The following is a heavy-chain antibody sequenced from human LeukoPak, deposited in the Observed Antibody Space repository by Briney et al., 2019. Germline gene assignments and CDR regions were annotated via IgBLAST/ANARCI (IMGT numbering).Heavy chain of an antibody. CDR1: GGSISSGSYY. J-gene: IGHJ6*03. D-gene: IGHD2-2*01. CDR2: VYTSGST. Sequence: PSETLSLTCTVSGGSISSGSYYWSWIRQPAGKGLEWIGRVYTSGSTNYNPSLKSRVTISVDTSKNQFSLKLSSVTAVDTAVYYCARIVVVEPAASYYYYMDVWGKGTTVTVSS. V-gene: IGHV4-61*02. CDR3: ARIVVVEPAASYYYYMDV.